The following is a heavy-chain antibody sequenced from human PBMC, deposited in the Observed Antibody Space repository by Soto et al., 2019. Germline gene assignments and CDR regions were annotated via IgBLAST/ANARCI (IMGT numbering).Heavy chain of an antibody. CDR3: ARDEDYGDSSYYYGMDV. CDR1: GFTFSSYA. CDR2: ISYDGSNQ. D-gene: IGHD4-17*01. V-gene: IGHV3-30-3*01. J-gene: IGHJ6*02. Sequence: QVQLGESGGGVVQPGRSLRLSCAASGFTFSSYAMHWVRQAPGKGQEWVAVISYDGSNQYYADSVKGRFTISRDNSKKTMYLQMNSLRAEDTAVYYCARDEDYGDSSYYYGMDVWGQGSTVTVSS.